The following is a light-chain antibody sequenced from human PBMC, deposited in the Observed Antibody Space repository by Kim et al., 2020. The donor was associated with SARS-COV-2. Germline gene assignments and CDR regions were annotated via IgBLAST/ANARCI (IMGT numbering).Light chain of an antibody. CDR2: EDN. Sequence: KTITISRTRSSGGIASNYVQCYQQRPGSAPTTVIYEDNQSPSGVPDRFSGSIDSSSNSASLTISGLKTEDEADYYCQSYDSSNRVVFGGGTQLTVL. CDR3: QSYDSSNRVV. CDR1: SGGIASNY. V-gene: IGLV6-57*03. J-gene: IGLJ2*01.